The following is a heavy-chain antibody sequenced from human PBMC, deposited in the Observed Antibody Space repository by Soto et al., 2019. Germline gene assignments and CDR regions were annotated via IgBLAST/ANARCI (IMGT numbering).Heavy chain of an antibody. Sequence: XSDTLSRACTVSFGSISSYYWSWIRQAAGKGLEWIGRIYTSGSTNYNPSLKSRVTMSVDTSKNQFSLKLSSVTAADTAVYYCARDLGKGYSSSWYAKNYYYYGMDVWGQGTTVTVSS. D-gene: IGHD6-13*01. V-gene: IGHV4-4*07. CDR2: IYTSGST. J-gene: IGHJ6*02. CDR1: FGSISSYY. CDR3: ARDLGKGYSSSWYAKNYYYYGMDV.